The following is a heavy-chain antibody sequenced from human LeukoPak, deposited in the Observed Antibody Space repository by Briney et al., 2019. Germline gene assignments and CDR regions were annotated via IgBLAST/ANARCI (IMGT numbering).Heavy chain of an antibody. V-gene: IGHV4-59*12. J-gene: IGHJ6*02. CDR3: AKVLRGHYYYYYGMDV. Sequence: PSETLSLTCTVSGGSISSYYWSWIRQPPGKGLEWIGYIYYSGSTNYNPSLKSRVTISVDTSKNQFSLKLSSVTAADTAVYYCAKVLRGHYYYYYGMDVWGQGTTVTVSS. CDR1: GGSISSYY. CDR2: IYYSGST. D-gene: IGHD2-15*01.